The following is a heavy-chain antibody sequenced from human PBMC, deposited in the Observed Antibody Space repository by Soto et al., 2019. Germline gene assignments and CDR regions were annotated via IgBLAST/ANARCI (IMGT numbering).Heavy chain of an antibody. CDR1: GYTFTSYG. D-gene: IGHD6-19*01. Sequence: ASVKVSCKASGYTFTSYGISWVRQAPGQGLERMGWISAYNGNTNYAQKLQGRVTMTTDTSTSTAYMELRSLRSDDTAVYYCARDPLLYSSGWYPNDAFDIWGQGTMVTVSS. CDR2: ISAYNGNT. V-gene: IGHV1-18*01. J-gene: IGHJ3*02. CDR3: ARDPLLYSSGWYPNDAFDI.